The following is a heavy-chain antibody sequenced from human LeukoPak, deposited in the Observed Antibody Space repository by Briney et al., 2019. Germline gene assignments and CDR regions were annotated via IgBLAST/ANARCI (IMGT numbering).Heavy chain of an antibody. J-gene: IGHJ4*02. CDR3: ARGGRGKIGFDY. V-gene: IGHV4-31*03. Sequence: SQTLSLTCTVSGGPISSGGYYWSWIRQHPGKGLEWIGYIYYSGSTYYNPSLKSRVTISVDTSKNQFSLKLSSVTAADTAVYYCARGGRGKIGFDYWGQGTLVTVSS. CDR1: GGPISSGGYY. CDR2: IYYSGST. D-gene: IGHD3-16*01.